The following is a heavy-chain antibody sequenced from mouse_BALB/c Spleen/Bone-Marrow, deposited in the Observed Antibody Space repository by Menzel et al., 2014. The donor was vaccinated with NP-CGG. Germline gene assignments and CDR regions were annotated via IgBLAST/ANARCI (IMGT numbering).Heavy chain of an antibody. Sequence: VHVKQSGAELVKPGASVKLSCTASGFNTKDTYMYWVKQRPEQGLEWIGKIDPANGNTKYDPKFQGKATITADTSSNTAYLQLSSLTSEDTAVYYCAVYDGYAMDYWGQGTSVTVSS. CDR3: AVYDGYAMDY. V-gene: IGHV14-3*02. J-gene: IGHJ4*01. D-gene: IGHD2-3*01. CDR1: GFNTKDTY. CDR2: IDPANGNT.